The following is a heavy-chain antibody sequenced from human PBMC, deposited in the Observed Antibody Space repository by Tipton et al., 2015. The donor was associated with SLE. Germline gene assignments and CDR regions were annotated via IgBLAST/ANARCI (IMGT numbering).Heavy chain of an antibody. CDR2: IYYSGST. CDR1: GYSISSGYY. V-gene: IGHV4-38-2*01. CDR3: ATKTGGWYFDL. D-gene: IGHD7-27*01. J-gene: IGHJ2*01. Sequence: TLSLTCAVSGYSISSGYYWGWIRQPPGKGLEWIGSIYYSGSTYYNPSLKSRVTISVDTSKNQFSLKLSSETAADTAVYYCATKTGGWYFDLWGRGTLVTVSS.